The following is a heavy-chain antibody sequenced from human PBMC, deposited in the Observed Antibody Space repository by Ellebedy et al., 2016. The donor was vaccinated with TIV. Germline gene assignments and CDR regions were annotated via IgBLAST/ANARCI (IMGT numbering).Heavy chain of an antibody. J-gene: IGHJ3*02. CDR1: GFTFSSYA. V-gene: IGHV3-23*01. CDR2: ISVSGGRI. CDR3: ARDRLSSGWPDDAFDI. Sequence: GGSLRLSCAASGFTFSSYAMNWVRQAPGKGLEWVSVISVSGGRIYYADSVKGRFTISRDNSKNTLYLQMHSLRAEDTALYYCARDRLSSGWPDDAFDIWGQGTMVTVSS. D-gene: IGHD6-19*01.